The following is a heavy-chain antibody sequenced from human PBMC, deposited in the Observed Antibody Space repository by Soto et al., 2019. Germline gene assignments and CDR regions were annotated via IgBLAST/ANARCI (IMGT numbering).Heavy chain of an antibody. CDR3: ARGLHSLFDY. CDR1: GFTFSSYG. CDR2: IWYDGNKK. Sequence: QVQLVESGGGVVQPGGSLRLSCVASGFTFSSYGMHWVRQAPGKGLEWVAVIWYDGNKKYYADSVKGRFTISRDNSKNTLYVQMTSLRAEDTAVYYCARGLHSLFDYWGQGALVSVS. V-gene: IGHV3-33*01. D-gene: IGHD2-21*01. J-gene: IGHJ4*02.